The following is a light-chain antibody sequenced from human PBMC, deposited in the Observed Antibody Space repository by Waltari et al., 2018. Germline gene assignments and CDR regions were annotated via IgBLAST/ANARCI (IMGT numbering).Light chain of an antibody. Sequence: QSVLTQPPSASGTPGQRVTISCSGSYSNIGSNVVNWYQQLPGKAPKLLIYRSVRRPSGGPVRFSGSKSGSSASLAIDGLHSEDEADYYCASWDDSLNGHWVFGGGTKVTVL. J-gene: IGLJ3*02. CDR3: ASWDDSLNGHWV. CDR1: YSNIGSNV. V-gene: IGLV1-44*01. CDR2: RSV.